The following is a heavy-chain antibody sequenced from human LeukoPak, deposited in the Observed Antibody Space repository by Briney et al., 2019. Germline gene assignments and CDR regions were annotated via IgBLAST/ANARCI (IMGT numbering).Heavy chain of an antibody. CDR1: GYTFTSYD. J-gene: IGHJ4*02. D-gene: IGHD2-2*01. V-gene: IGHV1-8*01. CDR2: MNPNSGDT. Sequence: ASVKVSCKASGYTFTSYDINWVRQATGQGLEWMGWMNPNSGDTSYAREFQDRVTMTRDTSLSTAYMELSRLRSDDTAVYFCARRPINCIITNCYVDYWGQGTLVTVSS. CDR3: ARRPINCIITNCYVDY.